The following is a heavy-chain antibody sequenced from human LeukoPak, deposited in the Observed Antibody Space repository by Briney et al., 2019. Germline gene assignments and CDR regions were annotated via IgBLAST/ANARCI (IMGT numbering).Heavy chain of an antibody. CDR2: INKDGSEI. CDR1: GFTFSNYW. CDR3: ARDKVTY. J-gene: IGHJ4*02. Sequence: GGSLRLSCAASGFTFSNYWMSWVRQAPGKGLEWVAHINKDGSEIYYVDSVKGRLTISRDNAKSSLSLQLNSLRVEDTAVYYCARDKVTYWGQGILVTVSS. V-gene: IGHV3-7*01.